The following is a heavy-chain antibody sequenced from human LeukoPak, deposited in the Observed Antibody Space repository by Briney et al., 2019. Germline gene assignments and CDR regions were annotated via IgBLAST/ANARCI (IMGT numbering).Heavy chain of an antibody. CDR3: ARGDIVVVPAATDY. Sequence: GGSLRLSCAASGFTFSSYSMNWVRQAPGEGLEWVSSISSSSSYIYYADSVEGRFTISRDNAKNSLYLQMNSLRAEDTAVYYCARGDIVVVPAATDYWGQGTLVTVPS. CDR2: ISSSSSYI. D-gene: IGHD2-2*01. J-gene: IGHJ4*02. V-gene: IGHV3-21*01. CDR1: GFTFSSYS.